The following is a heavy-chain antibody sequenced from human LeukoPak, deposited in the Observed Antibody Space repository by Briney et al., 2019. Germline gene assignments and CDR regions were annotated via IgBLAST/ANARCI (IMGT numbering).Heavy chain of an antibody. CDR1: GGSISSYY. CDR3: ARYSPLHRPYSSGYSSFDY. V-gene: IGHV4-34*01. D-gene: IGHD3-22*01. CDR2: INHSGST. Sequence: SETLSLTCTVSGGSISSYYWSWIRQPPGKGLEWIGEINHSGSTNYNPSLKSRVTISVDTSKNQFSLKLSSVTAADTAVYYCARYSPLHRPYSSGYSSFDYWGQGTLVTVSS. J-gene: IGHJ4*02.